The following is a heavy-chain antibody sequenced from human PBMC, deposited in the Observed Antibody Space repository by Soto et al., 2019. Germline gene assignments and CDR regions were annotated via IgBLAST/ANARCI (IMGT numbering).Heavy chain of an antibody. CDR2: INPSGGST. CDR3: ARHFGYGSGSYYFYGY. D-gene: IGHD3-10*01. CDR1: GYTFTSYY. Sequence: QVQLVQSGAEVKKPGASVKVSCKASGYTFTSYYMHWVRQAPGQGLEWMGIINPSGGSTSYAQKFQGRVTMTRDTSTSTVYMELSSLRSEDTAVYYCARHFGYGSGSYYFYGYWGQGTLVTVSS. J-gene: IGHJ4*02. V-gene: IGHV1-46*01.